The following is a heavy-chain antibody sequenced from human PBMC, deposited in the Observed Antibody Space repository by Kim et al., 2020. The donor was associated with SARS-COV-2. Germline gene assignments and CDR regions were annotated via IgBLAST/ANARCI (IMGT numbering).Heavy chain of an antibody. J-gene: IGHJ6*01. D-gene: IGHD3-22*01. CDR2: VSNTSTST. CDR1: GFNFSTYG. Sequence: GGSLRLSCAASGFNFSTYGMNWVRQAPGRGLEWISYVSNTSTSTSYADSVTVRGTITRANANGSLYLQMKSLRPEDTAVCFCSRDPTRVKHDYNINAFMEGDYYYYYLDVGGPGIKVTVST. CDR3: SRDPTRVKHDYNINAFMEGDYYYYYLDV. V-gene: IGHV3-48*04.